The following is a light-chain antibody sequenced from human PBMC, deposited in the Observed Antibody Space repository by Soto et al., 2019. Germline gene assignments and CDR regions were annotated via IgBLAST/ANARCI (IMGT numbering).Light chain of an antibody. CDR2: WAS. Sequence: DIVMTQSPDSLAVSLGEGATINCKSSQSVLHTSTNKICLAWYQQKPGQPPKLLIYWASNREVGVPDRFSASGSATDFTLTISSLQAEDVAVYYCQQYHSFPLTFGGGTKVEIK. J-gene: IGKJ4*01. V-gene: IGKV4-1*01. CDR1: QSVLHTSTNKIC. CDR3: QQYHSFPLT.